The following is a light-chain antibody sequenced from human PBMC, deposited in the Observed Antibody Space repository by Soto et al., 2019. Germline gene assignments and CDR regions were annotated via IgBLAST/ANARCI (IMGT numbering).Light chain of an antibody. J-gene: IGKJ4*01. CDR2: AAS. V-gene: IGKV1-12*01. Sequence: EIQESQSPSSVSALVSHRVTLTRRASQGITNWLAWYQQKPGKAPKLLIYAASGLPSGVPSRFSGSGSGTDFTLTISSLQPEDFATYYCQQANSFPLTFGGGTKVDIK. CDR1: QGITNW. CDR3: QQANSFPLT.